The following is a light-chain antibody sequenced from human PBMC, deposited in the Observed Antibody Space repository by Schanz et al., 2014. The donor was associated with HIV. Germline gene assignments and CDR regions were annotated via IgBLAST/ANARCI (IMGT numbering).Light chain of an antibody. CDR2: DNN. V-gene: IGLV1-51*01. Sequence: QSVLTQPPSVSAAPGQKVTISCSGSSSNIGNNYVSWYQQLPGAAPKLLIYDNNDRPSGIPDRFSGSKSGTSATLGITGLQTGDEADYYCGTWDSSLSAVLFGGGTKLTV. CDR1: SSNIGNNY. J-gene: IGLJ2*01. CDR3: GTWDSSLSAVL.